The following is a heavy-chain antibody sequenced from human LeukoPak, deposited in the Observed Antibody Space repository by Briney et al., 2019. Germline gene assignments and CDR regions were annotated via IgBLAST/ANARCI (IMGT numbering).Heavy chain of an antibody. CDR2: IYYSGIT. Sequence: ETLXXTCTVSGGSISSSSYYWGWIRQPPGKGLEWIGSIYYSGITYYNPSLKSRVTISVDTSKNQFSLKLSSVTAADTAVYYCARGALPTGAFDIWGQGTMVTVSS. V-gene: IGHV4-39*07. CDR3: ARGALPTGAFDI. J-gene: IGHJ3*02. CDR1: GGSISSSSYY. D-gene: IGHD1-14*01.